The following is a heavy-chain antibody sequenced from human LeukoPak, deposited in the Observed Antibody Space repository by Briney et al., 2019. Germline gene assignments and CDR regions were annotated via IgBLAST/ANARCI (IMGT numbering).Heavy chain of an antibody. CDR1: GGSISSGDYS. CDR3: ARVTRRGYCSGGSCYSEYYFDY. Sequence: SETLSLTCTVSGGSISSGDYSWSWIRQPPGKGLEWIGYIYYSGSTYYNPSLKSRVTISVDTSKNQFSLKLSSVTAADTAVYYCARVTRRGYCSGGSCYSEYYFDYWGQGTLVTVSS. V-gene: IGHV4-30-4*01. J-gene: IGHJ4*02. D-gene: IGHD2-15*01. CDR2: IYYSGST.